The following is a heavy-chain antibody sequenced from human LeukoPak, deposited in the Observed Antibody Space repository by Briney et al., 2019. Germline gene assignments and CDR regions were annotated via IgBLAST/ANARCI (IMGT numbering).Heavy chain of an antibody. D-gene: IGHD3-3*01. V-gene: IGHV3-48*03. CDR2: ISSSGSTI. CDR3: ASIPDFWSGYYCMIV. Sequence: PGGSLRLSCAASGFTFSSYEMNLLRQAPGKGLEWVSYISSSGSTIYYADSVKGRFTISRDNAKNSLYLQMNSLRAEDTAVYYCASIPDFWSGYYCMIVGGNGTTVTVSS. J-gene: IGHJ6*04. CDR1: GFTFSSYE.